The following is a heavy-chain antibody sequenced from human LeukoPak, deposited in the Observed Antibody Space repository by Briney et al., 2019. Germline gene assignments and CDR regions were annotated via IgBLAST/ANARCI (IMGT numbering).Heavy chain of an antibody. D-gene: IGHD1-26*01. CDR2: ISGSGGST. V-gene: IGHV3-23*01. CDR3: AKRPRERLSI. CDR1: DFTFSSYA. J-gene: IGHJ3*02. Sequence: GGSLRLSCTASDFTFSSYAMTWVRQAPGKGLEWVSAISGSGGSTYYADSVKGRFTISRDNSKNTLYLQMNSLRAEDTAVYYCAKRPRERLSIWGQGTMVTVSS.